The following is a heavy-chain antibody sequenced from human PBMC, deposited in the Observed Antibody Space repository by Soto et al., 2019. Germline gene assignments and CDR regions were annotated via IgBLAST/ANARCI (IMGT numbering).Heavy chain of an antibody. CDR1: GFTFSSYS. V-gene: IGHV3-21*01. D-gene: IGHD5-12*01. J-gene: IGHJ4*02. CDR3: AKNSGYDSHNDY. CDR2: ISSSSSYI. Sequence: GGSLRLSCAASGFTFSSYSMNWVRQAPGKGLEWVSSISSSSSYIYYADSVKGRFTISRDNAKNSLYLQMNSLRAEDTAVYYCAKNSGYDSHNDYWGQGTLVTVSS.